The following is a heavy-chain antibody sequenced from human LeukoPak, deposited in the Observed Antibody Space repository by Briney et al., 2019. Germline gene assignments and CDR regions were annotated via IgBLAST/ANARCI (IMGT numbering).Heavy chain of an antibody. V-gene: IGHV4-34*01. CDR1: GGSFSGYY. D-gene: IGHD5-18*01. CDR3: ARGHKAEVDTAIVSNNAFDY. Sequence: SETLSLTCAVYGGSFSGYYWSWIRQPPGKVLEWIGEINHSGSTNYNPSLKSRVTISVDTSKNQFSLKLSSVTAADTAVYYCARGHKAEVDTAIVSNNAFDYWGQGTLVTVSS. CDR2: INHSGST. J-gene: IGHJ4*02.